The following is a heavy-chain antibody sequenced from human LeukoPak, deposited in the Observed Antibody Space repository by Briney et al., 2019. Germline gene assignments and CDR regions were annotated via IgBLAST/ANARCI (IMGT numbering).Heavy chain of an antibody. CDR1: GGSISSSSYY. Sequence: PSETLSLTCTVSGGSISSSSYYWGWIRQPPGKGLEWIGNIYYSGSTYYKPSLKSRVTISVDTSKNQFSLKLSSVTAADTAVYYCAGLYGSGSYYGYWGQGTLVTVSS. D-gene: IGHD3-10*01. V-gene: IGHV4-39*01. CDR2: IYYSGST. J-gene: IGHJ4*02. CDR3: AGLYGSGSYYGY.